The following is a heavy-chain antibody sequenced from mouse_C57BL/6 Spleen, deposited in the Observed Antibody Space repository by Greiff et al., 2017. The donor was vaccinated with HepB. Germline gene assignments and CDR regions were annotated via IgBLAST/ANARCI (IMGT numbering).Heavy chain of an antibody. V-gene: IGHV1-15*01. CDR2: IDPETGGT. D-gene: IGHD1-1*01. CDR1: GYTFTDYE. Sequence: QVQLQQSGAELVRPGASVTLSCKASGYTFTDYEMHWVKQTPVHGLEWIGAIDPETGGTAYNQKFKGKAILTADKSSSTAYMELRSLTSEDSAVYYCTRSHYYGSSYAYFDVWGTGTTVTVSS. J-gene: IGHJ1*03. CDR3: TRSHYYGSSYAYFDV.